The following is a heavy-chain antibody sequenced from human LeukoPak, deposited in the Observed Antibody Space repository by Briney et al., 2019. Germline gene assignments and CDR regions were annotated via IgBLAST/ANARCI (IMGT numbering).Heavy chain of an antibody. CDR1: GFTFDDYA. CDR3: AKDRYRDLGHYYYMDV. D-gene: IGHD1-1*01. CDR2: ISWDGGST. J-gene: IGHJ6*03. V-gene: IGHV3-43D*03. Sequence: GGSLRLSCAASGFTFDDYAMHWVRQAPGKGLEWVSLISWDGGSTYYADSVKGRFTISRDKSKNSLYLQMNSLTAEDTALYYCAKDRYRDLGHYYYMDVWGKGTTVTVSS.